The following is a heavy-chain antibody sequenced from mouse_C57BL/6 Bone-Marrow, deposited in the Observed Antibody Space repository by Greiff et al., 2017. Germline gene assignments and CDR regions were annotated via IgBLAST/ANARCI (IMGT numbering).Heavy chain of an antibody. J-gene: IGHJ4*01. Sequence: VQLQQSGAELVKPGASVKVSCKASGYTFTSYWMHWVKQRPGQGLEWIGMIHPSDSDTNYNQKFKGKATLTVDKSSSTAYLQLSSLTAEDSAVYYCEIVEGYFYAMDYWGQGTSVTVSS. V-gene: IGHV1-74*01. CDR2: IHPSDSDT. D-gene: IGHD2-3*01. CDR1: GYTFTSYW. CDR3: EIVEGYFYAMDY.